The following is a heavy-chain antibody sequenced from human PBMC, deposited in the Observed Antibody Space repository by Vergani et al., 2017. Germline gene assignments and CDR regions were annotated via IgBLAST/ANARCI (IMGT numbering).Heavy chain of an antibody. Sequence: QMQLVQSGPEVKKPGTSVKVSCKASGFTFTSSAMQWVRQARGQRLEWLGWIVVGSGNTNYAQKFQERVTITRDMSESTAYMELSSLRSEDTAVYYCAAWPLRNDFWSGYYTPWGQGTLVTVSS. J-gene: IGHJ5*02. D-gene: IGHD3-3*01. CDR2: IVVGSGNT. CDR1: GFTFTSSA. V-gene: IGHV1-58*02. CDR3: AAWPLRNDFWSGYYTP.